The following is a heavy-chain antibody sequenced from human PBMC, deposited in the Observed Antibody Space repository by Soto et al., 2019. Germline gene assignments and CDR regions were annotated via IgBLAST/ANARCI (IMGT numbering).Heavy chain of an antibody. CDR1: GYTFTSYY. D-gene: IGHD5-18*01. CDR2: INPSGGST. Sequence: GASVKVSCNASGYTFTSYYMHWVRQAPGQGLEWMGIINPSGGSTSYAQKFQGRVTMTRDTSTSTVYMELSSLRSEDTAVYYCARDLQGGYSSGSGDFDYWGQGTLVTVSS. V-gene: IGHV1-46*01. CDR3: ARDLQGGYSSGSGDFDY. J-gene: IGHJ4*02.